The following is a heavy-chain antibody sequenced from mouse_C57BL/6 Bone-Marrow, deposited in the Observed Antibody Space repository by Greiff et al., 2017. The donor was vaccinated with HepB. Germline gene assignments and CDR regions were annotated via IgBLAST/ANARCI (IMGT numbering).Heavy chain of an antibody. CDR3: ARDAGSIYYYAMDY. V-gene: IGHV7-1*01. CDR2: SRNKANDYTT. CDR1: GFTFSDFY. J-gene: IGHJ4*01. D-gene: IGHD1-3*01. Sequence: EVQLVESGGGLVQSGRSLRLSCATSGFTFSDFYMEWVRQAPGKGLEWIAASRNKANDYTTEYSASVKGRFIVSRDTSQSILYLQMNALRAEDTAIYYCARDAGSIYYYAMDYWGQGTSVTVSS.